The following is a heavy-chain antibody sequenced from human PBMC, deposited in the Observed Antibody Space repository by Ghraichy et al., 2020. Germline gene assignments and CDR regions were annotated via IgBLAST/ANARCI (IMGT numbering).Heavy chain of an antibody. CDR1: GYTFTSYA. CDR3: ARVECSGGSCYLPYFDY. Sequence: ASVKVSCKASGYTFTSYAMHWVRQAPGQRLEWMGWINAGNGNTKYSQKFQGRVTITRDTSASTAYMELSSLRSEDTAVYYCARVECSGGSCYLPYFDYWGQGTLVTVSS. D-gene: IGHD2-15*01. J-gene: IGHJ4*02. CDR2: INAGNGNT. V-gene: IGHV1-3*01.